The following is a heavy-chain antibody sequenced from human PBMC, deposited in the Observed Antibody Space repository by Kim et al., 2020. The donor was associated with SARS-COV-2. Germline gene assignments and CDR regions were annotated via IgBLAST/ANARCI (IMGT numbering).Heavy chain of an antibody. CDR2: ISYDGSNK. V-gene: IGHV3-30-3*01. CDR1: GFTFSSYA. J-gene: IGHJ4*02. Sequence: GGSLRLSCAASGFTFSSYAMHWVRQAPGKGLEWVAVISYDGSNKYYADSVKGRFTISRDNSKNTLYLQMNSLRAEDTAVYYCARDVNYGDYTGCGYWGQGTLVTVSS. CDR3: ARDVNYGDYTGCGY. D-gene: IGHD4-17*01.